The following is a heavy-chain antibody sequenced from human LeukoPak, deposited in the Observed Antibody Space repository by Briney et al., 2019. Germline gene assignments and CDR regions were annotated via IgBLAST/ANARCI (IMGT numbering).Heavy chain of an antibody. CDR3: ARGRYCSADICSGGDAFDI. CDR2: IYTRGST. CDR1: GGSINNYY. V-gene: IGHV4-4*07. Sequence: RPSGTLCLTCTASGGSINNYYWSWIRQPAGKGLEWIWRIYTRGSTNYNPSLKSRVTMSVDTSKNQFSLKLSSVTAADTAVYYCARGRYCSADICSGGDAFDIWGQGTMVSVSS. J-gene: IGHJ3*02. D-gene: IGHD2-15*01.